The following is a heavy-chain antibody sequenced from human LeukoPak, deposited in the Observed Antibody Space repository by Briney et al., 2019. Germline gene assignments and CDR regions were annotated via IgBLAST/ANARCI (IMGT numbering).Heavy chain of an antibody. CDR2: IRKDGSET. J-gene: IGHJ4*02. V-gene: IGHV3-7*01. Sequence: GGSLRLSCGASGFTFGGYWMSWVRQAPGKGLEWVANIRKDGSETYYVDSVKGRFTISRDNAKNSLFLQMNSLRAEDTAVYYCARELSTYDFWLWGQGTLVTVSS. D-gene: IGHD3-3*01. CDR1: GFTFGGYW. CDR3: ARELSTYDFWL.